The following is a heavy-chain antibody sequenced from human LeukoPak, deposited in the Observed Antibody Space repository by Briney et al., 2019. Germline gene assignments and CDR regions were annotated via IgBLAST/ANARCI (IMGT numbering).Heavy chain of an antibody. D-gene: IGHD2-2*01. CDR2: IHYSGST. V-gene: IGHV4-59*11. Sequence: SETLSLTCTVSGGSISNHYGSWIRQPPGKGLEWIGYIHYSGSTNYNPSLKSRVTISVDTSKNQFSLKLTSVTAADTAVYYCARDFGRGYCSTTRCFVPWFDPWGQGTLVTVSS. CDR1: GGSISNHY. CDR3: ARDFGRGYCSTTRCFVPWFDP. J-gene: IGHJ5*02.